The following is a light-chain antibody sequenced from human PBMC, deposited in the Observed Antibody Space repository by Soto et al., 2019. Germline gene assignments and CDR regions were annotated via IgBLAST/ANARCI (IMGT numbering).Light chain of an antibody. J-gene: IGKJ1*01. Sequence: DIQMTQSPSSLSASVGDRVTITCRASQCISNYLAWFQQKPGEAPKSLIYAASSLQSGVPSKFSGSGSGTDFTLTISSLQTEDFATYYCQQYKSYPRTFGQGTKVEIK. CDR2: AAS. V-gene: IGKV1-16*02. CDR1: QCISNY. CDR3: QQYKSYPRT.